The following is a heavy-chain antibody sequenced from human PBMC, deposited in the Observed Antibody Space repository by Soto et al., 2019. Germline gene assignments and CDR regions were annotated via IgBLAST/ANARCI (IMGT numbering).Heavy chain of an antibody. J-gene: IGHJ4*02. CDR3: ARDDSYGLDY. CDR1: GFTFSSYA. CDR2: ISYDGSNK. D-gene: IGHD5-18*01. Sequence: PGGSLRLSCAASGFTFSSYAMHWVRQAPGKGLEWVAVISYDGSNKYYADSVKGRFTISRDNSKNTLYLQMNSLRAEDTAVYYCARDDSYGLDYWGQGTLVTVSS. V-gene: IGHV3-30-3*01.